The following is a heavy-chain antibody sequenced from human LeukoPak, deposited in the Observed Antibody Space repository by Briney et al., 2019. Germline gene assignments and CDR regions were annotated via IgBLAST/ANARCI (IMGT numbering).Heavy chain of an antibody. CDR2: IYHSGST. Sequence: PSETLSLTCTVSGYSISSGYYWGWIRQPPGKGLEWIGSIYHSGSTYYNPSLKSRVTISVDTSKNQFSLKLSSVTAADTAVYYCARSRGGYKWDFDYWGQGTLVTVSS. V-gene: IGHV4-38-2*02. CDR1: GYSISSGYY. CDR3: ARSRGGYKWDFDY. D-gene: IGHD5-24*01. J-gene: IGHJ4*02.